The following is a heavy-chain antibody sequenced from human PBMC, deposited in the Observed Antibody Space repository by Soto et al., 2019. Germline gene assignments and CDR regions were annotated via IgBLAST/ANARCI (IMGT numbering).Heavy chain of an antibody. D-gene: IGHD3-16*01. CDR2: IYYSGYT. CDR3: ARHNGPLYVGYYYDMDV. J-gene: IGHJ6*02. Sequence: PSETLSLTCTVSGGSISSSSYYWGWIRQPPGKGREWIGSIYYSGYTYYNPSLKSRVTISVDTSKNQFSLKLSSVTAADTAVYYCARHNGPLYVGYYYDMDVWGQGTTVTVSS. CDR1: GGSISSSSYY. V-gene: IGHV4-39*01.